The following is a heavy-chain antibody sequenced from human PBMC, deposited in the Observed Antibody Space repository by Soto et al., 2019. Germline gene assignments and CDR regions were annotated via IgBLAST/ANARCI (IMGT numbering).Heavy chain of an antibody. J-gene: IGHJ4*02. V-gene: IGHV3-74*01. CDR1: GFTLGSYW. CDR2: ISGDGRNT. CDR3: ARSSRADFDY. Sequence: PGGSLRLSCAASGFTLGSYWMHWVRQAPGKEPVWVSRISGDGRNTVYADSVKGRFTISRDNAKNTLYLQMNSLRAEDTALYYCARSSRADFDYWGQGALVTVSS.